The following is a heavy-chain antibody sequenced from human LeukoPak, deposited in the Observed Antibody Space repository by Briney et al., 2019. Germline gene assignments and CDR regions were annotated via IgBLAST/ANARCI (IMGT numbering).Heavy chain of an antibody. CDR3: AGAADCSGGSCYYYYMDV. CDR1: GFTFSSYE. D-gene: IGHD2-15*01. Sequence: GGSLRLSCAASGFTFSSYEMNWVSQAPGKGLEWVSYISSSGSTIYYADSVKGRFTISRDNAKNSLYLQMNSLRAEDTAVYYCAGAADCSGGSCYYYYMDVWGKGTTVTVSS. J-gene: IGHJ6*03. CDR2: ISSSGSTI. V-gene: IGHV3-48*03.